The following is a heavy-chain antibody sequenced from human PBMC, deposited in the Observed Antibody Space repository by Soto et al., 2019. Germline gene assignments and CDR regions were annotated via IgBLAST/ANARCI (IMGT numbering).Heavy chain of an antibody. CDR1: GFTFSSYA. D-gene: IGHD3-3*01. CDR2: ISGSGGST. J-gene: IGHJ4*02. Sequence: GSLRLSCAASGFTFSSYAMSWVRQAPGKGLEWVSAISGSGGSTYYADSVKGRFTISRDNSKNTLYLQMNSLRAEDTAVYYCAKDRTLEWLLYPFDYWGQGTLVTVSS. V-gene: IGHV3-23*01. CDR3: AKDRTLEWLLYPFDY.